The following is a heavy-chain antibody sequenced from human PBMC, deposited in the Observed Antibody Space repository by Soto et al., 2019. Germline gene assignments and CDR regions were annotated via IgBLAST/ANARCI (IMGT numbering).Heavy chain of an antibody. D-gene: IGHD3-22*01. V-gene: IGHV4-59*01. Sequence: SETLSLTCTVSGGSISSYYWSWIRQPPGKGLEWIGYIYYSGSTNYNPSLKSRVTISVDTSKNQFSLKLSSVTAADTAVYYCARGGGHGYGWFDPWGQGTLVTVSS. CDR2: IYYSGST. CDR1: GGSISSYY. CDR3: ARGGGHGYGWFDP. J-gene: IGHJ5*02.